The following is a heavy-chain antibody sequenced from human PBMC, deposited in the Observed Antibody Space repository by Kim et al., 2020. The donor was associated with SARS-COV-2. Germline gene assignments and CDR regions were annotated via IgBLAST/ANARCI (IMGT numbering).Heavy chain of an antibody. CDR2: ISSSGSTI. J-gene: IGHJ6*02. Sequence: GGSLRLSCAASGFTFSSYEMNWVRQAPGKGLEWVSYISSSGSTIYYADSVKGRFTISRDNAKNSLYLQMNSLRAEDTAVYYCARASLGSITIFGVVMGYYGMDVWGQGTTVTVSS. CDR1: GFTFSSYE. D-gene: IGHD3-3*01. CDR3: ARASLGSITIFGVVMGYYGMDV. V-gene: IGHV3-48*03.